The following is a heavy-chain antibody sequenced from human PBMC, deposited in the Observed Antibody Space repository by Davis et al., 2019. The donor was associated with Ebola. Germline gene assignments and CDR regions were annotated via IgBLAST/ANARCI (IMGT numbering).Heavy chain of an antibody. CDR1: GFTFSSYA. D-gene: IGHD6-19*01. J-gene: IGHJ6*02. Sequence: GGSLRLSCAASGFTFSSYAMSWVRQAPGKGLEWVAVIWYDGSNKYYADSVKGRFTISRDNSKNTLYLQMNSLRAEDTAVYYCARDDGYSSGWYVGGMDVWGQGTTVTVSS. CDR3: ARDDGYSSGWYVGGMDV. V-gene: IGHV3-33*08. CDR2: IWYDGSNK.